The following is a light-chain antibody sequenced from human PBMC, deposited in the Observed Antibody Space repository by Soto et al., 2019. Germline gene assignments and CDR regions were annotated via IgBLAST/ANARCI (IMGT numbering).Light chain of an antibody. Sequence: DIQMAQSPSSLSASVGDTVTLTCRASQDIGNSLAWLQQKPGRAPKSLISSVSSLQSGAPSRFSGSRYGADFTLTISNLQPEDFATYYCQQYKTYPLTFGGGTMVEIK. CDR3: QQYKTYPLT. CDR1: QDIGNS. J-gene: IGKJ4*02. CDR2: SVS. V-gene: IGKV1-16*01.